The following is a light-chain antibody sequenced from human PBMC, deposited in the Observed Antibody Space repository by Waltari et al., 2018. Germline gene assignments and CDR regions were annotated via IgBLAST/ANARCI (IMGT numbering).Light chain of an antibody. CDR3: QSYGNSLTV. CDR1: SGSIATNY. V-gene: IGLV6-57*04. Sequence: NFMLTQPHPVSEPPGKTVTISCTRTSGSIATNYVQWNQHCPGSAPTTIIYEAKQRPSGVPDPFSGSVDSSSNSASLTISGLQSEDEADYYCQSYGNSLTVFGGGTRLTVL. CDR2: EAK. J-gene: IGLJ3*02.